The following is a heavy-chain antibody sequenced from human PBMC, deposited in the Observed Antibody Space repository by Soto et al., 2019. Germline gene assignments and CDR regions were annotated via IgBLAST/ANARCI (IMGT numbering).Heavy chain of an antibody. J-gene: IGHJ6*03. CDR2: ISYSGST. D-gene: IGHD6-13*01. Sequence: QVQLQESGPGLVKPSETLTLTCTVSGGSMSSYYWSWIRQPPGKGLEWIGYISYSGSTNYNPSLKSRVTESVYTSKNQFSQKLSSVNAADTAVYYCAGMGTSSSWYDYMDVWGKGTTVTVSS. V-gene: IGHV4-59*01. CDR3: AGMGTSSSWYDYMDV. CDR1: GGSMSSYY.